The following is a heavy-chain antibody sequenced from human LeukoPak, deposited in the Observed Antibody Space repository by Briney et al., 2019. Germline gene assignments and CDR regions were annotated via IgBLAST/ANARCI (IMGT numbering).Heavy chain of an antibody. V-gene: IGHV3-23*01. J-gene: IGHJ4*02. CDR1: GFTFSSYE. CDR2: ISGSGGST. CDR3: AKRYYYDSSGYAFDY. Sequence: PGGSLRLSCAASGFTFSSYEMNWVRQAPGKGLEWVSAISGSGGSTYYADSVKGRFTISRDNSKNTLYLQMNSLRAEDTAVYYCAKRYYYDSSGYAFDYWGQGTLVTVSS. D-gene: IGHD3-22*01.